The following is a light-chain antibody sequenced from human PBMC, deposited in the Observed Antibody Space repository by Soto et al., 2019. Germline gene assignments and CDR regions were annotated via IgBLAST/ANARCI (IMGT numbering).Light chain of an antibody. J-gene: IGLJ1*01. V-gene: IGLV2-14*01. Sequence: ALAQPASVSGSLGQSITISCTGTSSDVGGYNYVSSYPPHPGQAPQHMSYDVSYRPSGVYIRFSGSKSRKSASLTISGLQAEDEADYSCSSYTSSSFLPFGTGTKVTVL. CDR1: SSDVGGYNY. CDR2: DVS. CDR3: SSYTSSSFLP.